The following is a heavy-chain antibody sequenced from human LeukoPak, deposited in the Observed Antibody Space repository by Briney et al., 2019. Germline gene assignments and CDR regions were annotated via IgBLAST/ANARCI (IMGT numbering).Heavy chain of an antibody. CDR3: ARGRRVLRYYYYYYGMDV. CDR1: GFTFDDYA. Sequence: PGRSLRLSCAASGFTFDDYAMHWVRHAPGKGLEWVSGISWNSGSIGYADSVKGRFTISRDNAENSLYLQMNSLRAEDTALYYCARGRRVLRYYYYYYGMDVWGQGTTVTVSS. J-gene: IGHJ6*02. D-gene: IGHD5-24*01. V-gene: IGHV3-9*01. CDR2: ISWNSGSI.